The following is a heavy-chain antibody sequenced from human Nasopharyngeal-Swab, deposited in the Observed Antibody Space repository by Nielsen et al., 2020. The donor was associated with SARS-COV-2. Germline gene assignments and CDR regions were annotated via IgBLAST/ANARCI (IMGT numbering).Heavy chain of an antibody. V-gene: IGHV3-48*03. CDR1: GFTFSSYE. D-gene: IGHD3-10*01. J-gene: IGHJ6*02. Sequence: GESLKISCAASGFTFSSYEMNWVRQAPGKGLEWVSYISSSGSTIYYADSVKGRFTISRDNAKNSLYLQMNSLRAEDTAVYYCARGGMVRGVIITSYYYGMDVWGQGTTVTVSS. CDR2: ISSSGSTI. CDR3: ARGGMVRGVIITSYYYGMDV.